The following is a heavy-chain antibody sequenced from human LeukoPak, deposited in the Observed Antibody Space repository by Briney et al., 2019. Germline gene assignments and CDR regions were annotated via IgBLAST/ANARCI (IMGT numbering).Heavy chain of an antibody. V-gene: IGHV4-39*01. CDR3: ARGNSGYDLSPFY. CDR2: IYYSGST. Sequence: KPSETLSLTCTVSGGSISSSSYYWGWIRQPPGKGLEWIGSIYYSGSTYYNPSLKSRVTISVDTSKNQFSLKLSSVTAADTAVYYCARGNSGYDLSPFYWGQGTLVTVSS. J-gene: IGHJ4*02. CDR1: GGSISSSSYY. D-gene: IGHD5-12*01.